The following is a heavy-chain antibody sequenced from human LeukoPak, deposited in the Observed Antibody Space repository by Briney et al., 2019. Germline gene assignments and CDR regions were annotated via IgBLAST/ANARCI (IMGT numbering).Heavy chain of an antibody. CDR3: TKREGPMSGSYDYFDP. D-gene: IGHD1-26*01. V-gene: IGHV4-4*09. CDR1: GGSISGYY. CDR2: IHSNGYT. Sequence: SETLSLTCTVSGGSISGYYWSWIRQPPGQGLEWIAYIHSNGYTNYNPSLKSRVTISLDTSKNQFSLKVTSVTAAATAMYYCTKREGPMSGSYDYFDPWGQGTLVTVS. J-gene: IGHJ5*02.